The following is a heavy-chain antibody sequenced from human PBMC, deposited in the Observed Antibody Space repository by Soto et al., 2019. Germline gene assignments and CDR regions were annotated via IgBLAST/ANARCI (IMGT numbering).Heavy chain of an antibody. V-gene: IGHV3-23*01. CDR1: GFTFSGFA. J-gene: IGHJ4*02. CDR2: VDYTGSYT. Sequence: EVQLLESGGGLVQPGGSLRLSCAASGFTFSGFAMNWVRQPPGQGLEWVSSVDYTGSYTFYAASVKGRFTISRDNSKNMVYLELNSLRAEDTAVYYCAKRSCGFSEFDYWGQGTLVIVSS. D-gene: IGHD5-12*01. CDR3: AKRSCGFSEFDY.